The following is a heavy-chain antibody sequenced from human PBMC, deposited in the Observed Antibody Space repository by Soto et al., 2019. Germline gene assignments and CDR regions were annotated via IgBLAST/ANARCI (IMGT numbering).Heavy chain of an antibody. CDR1: GGSVSSGSYY. V-gene: IGHV4-61*01. CDR2: IYYSGST. Sequence: SETLSLTCTVSGGSVSSGSYYWSWIRQPPGKGLEWIGYIYYSGSTNYNPSLKSRVTISEDTSKNQFSLKLSSVTAADTAVYYCARDLPRGGDCARRHHYYGMDVWGQGTTVTVSS. CDR3: ARDLPRGGDCARRHHYYGMDV. D-gene: IGHD2-21*02. J-gene: IGHJ6*02.